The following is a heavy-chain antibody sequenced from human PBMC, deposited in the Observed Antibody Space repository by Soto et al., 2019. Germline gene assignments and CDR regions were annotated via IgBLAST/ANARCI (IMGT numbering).Heavy chain of an antibody. D-gene: IGHD4-17*01. CDR1: GGSFSGYY. Sequence: TLSLTCAVYGGSFSGYYWSWIRQPPGKGLEWIGEINHSGSTNYNPSLKSRVTISTDTSKNQFSLSLSSVTAADTAVYYCASSQYGDPRAFDYWGQGTLVTVSS. CDR3: ASSQYGDPRAFDY. J-gene: IGHJ4*02. V-gene: IGHV4-34*01. CDR2: INHSGST.